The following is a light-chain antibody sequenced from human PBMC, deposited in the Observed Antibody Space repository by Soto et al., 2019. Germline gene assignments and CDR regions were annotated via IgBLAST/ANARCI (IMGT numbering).Light chain of an antibody. Sequence: QSALTQPASVSGSPGQSITISCTGTSSDVGGYNYVSWYQQYPGKVPKLMIHEVSNRPSGVSSRFSGSKSGDTASLTNSGLQPEDEADYYCSSYTSSSTLVFGTGTKLTVL. CDR1: SSDVGGYNY. CDR3: SSYTSSSTLV. CDR2: EVS. V-gene: IGLV2-14*01. J-gene: IGLJ1*01.